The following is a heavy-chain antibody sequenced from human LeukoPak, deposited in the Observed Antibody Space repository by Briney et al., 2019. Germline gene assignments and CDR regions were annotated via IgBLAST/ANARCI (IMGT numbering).Heavy chain of an antibody. CDR1: GFTVSSNY. CDR3: ARGPFTMVRGLNRGHYFDY. J-gene: IGHJ4*02. CDR2: IYSGGST. D-gene: IGHD3-10*01. Sequence: GGSLRLSCAASGFTVSSNYMSWVRQAPGKGLEWVSVIYSGGSTYYADSVKGRFTISRDNSKNTLYLQMNSLRAEDTAVYYCARGPFTMVRGLNRGHYFDYWGQGTLVTVSS. V-gene: IGHV3-53*01.